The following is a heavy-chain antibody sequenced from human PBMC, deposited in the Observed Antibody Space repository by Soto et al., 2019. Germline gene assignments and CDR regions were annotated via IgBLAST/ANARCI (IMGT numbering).Heavy chain of an antibody. D-gene: IGHD6-13*01. CDR3: AREGGGSWSRMDV. CDR1: GFTFSSYG. J-gene: IGHJ6*02. CDR2: IWYDGSNK. V-gene: IGHV3-33*01. Sequence: PGXSLILSCAASGFTFSSYGMHCVRQAPGKGLEWVAVIWYDGSNKYYADSVKGRFTISRDNSKNTLYLQMNSLRAEDTAVYYCAREGGGSWSRMDVWGQGTTVTVSS.